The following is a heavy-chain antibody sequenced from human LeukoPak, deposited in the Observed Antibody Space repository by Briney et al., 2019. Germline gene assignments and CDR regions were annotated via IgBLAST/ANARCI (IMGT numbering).Heavy chain of an antibody. CDR2: IYYSGST. CDR3: ARQTTVTGYYYYYYYMDV. V-gene: IGHV4-39*07. CDR1: GGSISSHSYY. D-gene: IGHD4-17*01. J-gene: IGHJ6*03. Sequence: SETLSLTCTVSGGSISSHSYYWGWIRQPPGKGLEWIGNIYYSGSTFYNPSLKSRVNISVDTSKNQFSLKLSSVTAADTAVYYCARQTTVTGYYYYYYYMDVWGKGTTVTVSS.